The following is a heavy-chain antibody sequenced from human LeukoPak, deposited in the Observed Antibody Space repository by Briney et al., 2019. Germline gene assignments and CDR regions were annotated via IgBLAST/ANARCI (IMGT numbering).Heavy chain of an antibody. CDR2: ISNDGVNQ. D-gene: IGHD6-13*01. CDR1: GFTFRTFP. Sequence: GGSLRLSCAGSGFTFRTFPMHWVRQAPGKGLQWVAVISNDGVNQYYEDSAKSRFTISRDNSKNTLYLQMNSLRAEDTAVYYCARPAHRWSSSWYYFDYWGQGTLVTVSS. V-gene: IGHV3-30*16. J-gene: IGHJ4*02. CDR3: ARPAHRWSSSWYYFDY.